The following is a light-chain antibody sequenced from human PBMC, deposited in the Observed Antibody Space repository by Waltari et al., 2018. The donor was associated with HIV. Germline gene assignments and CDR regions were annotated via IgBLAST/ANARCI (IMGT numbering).Light chain of an antibody. J-gene: IGLJ2*01. CDR2: DVS. CDR3: SSYTSSSWV. Sequence: QSALTPPASVSGSPGQSITLSCTGTSSDVGGYNYVSWYQQHPGKAPKLMIYDVSKRPSGVSNRFSGSKSGNTASLTISGLQAEDEADYYCSSYTSSSWVFGGGTKLTVL. CDR1: SSDVGGYNY. V-gene: IGLV2-14*01.